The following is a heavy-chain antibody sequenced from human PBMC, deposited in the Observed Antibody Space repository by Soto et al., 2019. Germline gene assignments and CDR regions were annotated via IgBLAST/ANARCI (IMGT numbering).Heavy chain of an antibody. Sequence: TVGSLRLSCAASGFTFSDYSVNWVRQAPGKGLEWVSSISSTSTFIYYADSVRGRFTISRDNAKNSLYLQMNSLRAEDTAAYYCTRVYGDYGTLSDYWGRGTLVTVSS. J-gene: IGHJ4*02. CDR2: ISSTSTFI. CDR3: TRVYGDYGTLSDY. D-gene: IGHD4-17*01. V-gene: IGHV3-21*01. CDR1: GFTFSDYS.